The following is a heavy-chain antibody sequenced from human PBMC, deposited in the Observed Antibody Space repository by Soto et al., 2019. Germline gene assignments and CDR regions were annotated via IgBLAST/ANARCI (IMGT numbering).Heavy chain of an antibody. J-gene: IGHJ4*02. D-gene: IGHD1-1*01. V-gene: IGHV4-31*01. Sequence: QVQLQESGPGLVTPSQTLSLTCTVSGGYISSGGYYWSWIRQHPGEGLEWIGFIYYSGSTYLNPSRKSPLTISVDTSKSQCSLRLSSVTAADTAVYYCARVIWNPSRVFAYWGQGALVTVSS. CDR1: GGYISSGGYY. CDR3: ARVIWNPSRVFAY. CDR2: IYYSGST.